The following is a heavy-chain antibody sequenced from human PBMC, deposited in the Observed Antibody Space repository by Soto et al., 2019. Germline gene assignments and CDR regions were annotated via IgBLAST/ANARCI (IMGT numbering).Heavy chain of an antibody. Sequence: WVPLRLSWAVSGFTFSDHYMDWIRQAPGKGLEWVGRSRNKAYSYTTEYAASVKGRFTISRDDSKNSLYLQMNSLITEDTAVYYCARGFKCISLWYADYWGQGNLVTVSS. V-gene: IGHV3-72*01. J-gene: IGHJ4*02. CDR3: ARGFKCISLWYADY. D-gene: IGHD6-13*01. CDR2: SRNKAYSYTT. CDR1: GFTFSDHY.